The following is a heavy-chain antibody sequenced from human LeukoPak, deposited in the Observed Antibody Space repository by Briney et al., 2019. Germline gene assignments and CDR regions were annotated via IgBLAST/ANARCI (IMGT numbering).Heavy chain of an antibody. CDR3: AREYSYGNFDY. D-gene: IGHD5-18*01. Sequence: PGGSLRPSCAASGFTVSSNYMSWVRQAPGKGLEWVSVIYSGGSTYYADSVKGRFTISRDNSKNTLYLQMNSLRAEDTAVYYCAREYSYGNFDYWGQGTLVTVSS. V-gene: IGHV3-53*01. J-gene: IGHJ4*02. CDR2: IYSGGST. CDR1: GFTVSSNY.